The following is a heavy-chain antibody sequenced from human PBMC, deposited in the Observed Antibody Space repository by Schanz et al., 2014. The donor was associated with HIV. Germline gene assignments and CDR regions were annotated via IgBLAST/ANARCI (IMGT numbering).Heavy chain of an antibody. V-gene: IGHV3-21*02. CDR3: ARERYCTNGVCRVYGMGV. CDR1: GFTFSSYA. Sequence: EVQLEESGGGLVKPGGSLRLSCAASGFTFSSYAMSWVRQAPGKGLEWVSSISYTGTYMYYADSVKGRFTISRDNAKNSLYLQMNSLRAEDTAVYYCARERYCTNGVCRVYGMGVWGQGATVTVSS. CDR2: ISYTGTYM. D-gene: IGHD2-8*01. J-gene: IGHJ6*02.